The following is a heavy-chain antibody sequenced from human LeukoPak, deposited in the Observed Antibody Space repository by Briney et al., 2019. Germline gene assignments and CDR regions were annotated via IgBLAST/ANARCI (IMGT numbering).Heavy chain of an antibody. J-gene: IGHJ4*02. D-gene: IGHD6-13*01. V-gene: IGHV1-46*01. CDR3: TREGAAEAKNFDY. CDR1: GYTFTSYY. Sequence: ASVKVSCKASGYTFTSYYMHWVRQAPGQGLEWMGIINPRRGSTRYAQKFQDRVVVTGDTSTSTVYMELSSLRSDDTAVYYCTREGAAEAKNFDYWGREPWSPSPQ. CDR2: INPRRGST.